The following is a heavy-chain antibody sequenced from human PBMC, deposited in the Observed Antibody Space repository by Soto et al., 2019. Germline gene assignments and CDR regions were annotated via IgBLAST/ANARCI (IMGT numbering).Heavy chain of an antibody. CDR3: ARDLISNYHYYGMDV. CDR1: ADTFSSSA. Sequence: SVKVSCKASADTFSSSAFSWVRQAPGQGLEWMGGIIPFFHAANYAQRFQGRVTITADESTSTVYRELSSLRSEDTALYYCARDLISNYHYYGMDVWGQGTTVTVSS. CDR2: IIPFFHAA. J-gene: IGHJ6*02. V-gene: IGHV1-69*13.